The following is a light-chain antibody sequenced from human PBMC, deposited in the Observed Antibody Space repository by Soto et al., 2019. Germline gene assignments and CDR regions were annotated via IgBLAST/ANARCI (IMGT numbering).Light chain of an antibody. CDR3: QQYSVYWT. CDR1: HGLSTL. CDR2: DSS. Sequence: DIQMTQSPSSLSASVGDRFTIICRASHGLSTLLAWYHQKPVKAPKVLIYDSSSWAGGVPSRFTGRASATEFPLTISSLPPDYFTTYYYQQYSVYWTFGPGTKVDIK. V-gene: IGKV1-5*02. J-gene: IGKJ1*01.